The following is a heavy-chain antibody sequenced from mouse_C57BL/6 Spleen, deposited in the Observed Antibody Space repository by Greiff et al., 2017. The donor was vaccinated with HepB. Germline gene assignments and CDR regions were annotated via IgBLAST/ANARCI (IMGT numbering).Heavy chain of an antibody. V-gene: IGHV6-6*01. CDR2: IRNKANNHAT. Sequence: EVQGVESGGGLVQPGGSMKLSCAASGFTFSDAWMDWVRQSPEKGLEWVAEIRNKANNHATYYAESVKGRFTISRDDSKSSVYLQMNSLRAEDTGIYYCTRPRTTVGAMDYWGQGTSVTVSS. CDR3: TRPRTTVGAMDY. J-gene: IGHJ4*01. CDR1: GFTFSDAW. D-gene: IGHD1-1*01.